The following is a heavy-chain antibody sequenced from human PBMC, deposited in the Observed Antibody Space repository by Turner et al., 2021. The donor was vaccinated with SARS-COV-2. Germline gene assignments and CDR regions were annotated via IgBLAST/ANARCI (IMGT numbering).Heavy chain of an antibody. J-gene: IGHJ5*02. Sequence: QLQLQESGPGLVKPSETLSLTRTVSGVSISSSSYYWGWIRQPPGKGLEWIGSIYYSGSTYYNPSLKSRVTISVDTSKNQFSLKLTSVTAADTAVYFCARHWEVAAAAYLARFDPWGQGTLVTVSS. CDR3: ARHWEVAAAAYLARFDP. D-gene: IGHD6-13*01. V-gene: IGHV4-39*01. CDR2: IYYSGST. CDR1: GVSISSSSYY.